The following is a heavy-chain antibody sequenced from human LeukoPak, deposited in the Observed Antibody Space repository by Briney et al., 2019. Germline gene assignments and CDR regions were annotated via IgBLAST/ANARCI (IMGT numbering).Heavy chain of an antibody. CDR1: GFSFSYHG. D-gene: IGHD7-27*01. V-gene: IGHV3-23*01. CDR3: ARDLAWGAFDY. J-gene: IGHJ4*02. Sequence: PGGTLRLSCVASGFSFSYHGMNWVRLAPGKGLEWVSGVSPPGGGTYYADSVKGRFTISRDDYRNTLSLQMNSLRVEDTAVYYCARDLAWGAFDYCGQGILVAVSS. CDR2: VSPPGGGT.